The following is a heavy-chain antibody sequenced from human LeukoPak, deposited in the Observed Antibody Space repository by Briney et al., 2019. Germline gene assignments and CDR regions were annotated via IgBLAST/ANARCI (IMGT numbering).Heavy chain of an antibody. J-gene: IGHJ4*02. D-gene: IGHD2-2*01. CDR3: AKYHDCSSTSCGDYFDY. CDR1: GFSFSTYW. CDR2: IKQDGSEK. Sequence: GGSLRLSCAASGFSFSTYWMSWVRQAPGKGLEWVANIKQDGSEKYYVDSVKGRFTISRDNAKNSLYLQMNRLRAEDTAVYYCAKYHDCSSTSCGDYFDYWGQGTLVTVSS. V-gene: IGHV3-7*01.